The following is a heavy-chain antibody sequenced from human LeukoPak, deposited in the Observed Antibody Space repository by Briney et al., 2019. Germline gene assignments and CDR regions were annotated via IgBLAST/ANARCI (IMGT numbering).Heavy chain of an antibody. J-gene: IGHJ5*02. CDR1: GYTFTSYG. Sequence: GASVKVSCKASGYTFTSYGISWVRQAPGQGLEWMGWISAYNGNTNYAQKLQGRVTMTTDTSTSTAYMELRSLRSDDTAVYYCAREEYDFWSGYYNWFDPWGQGTLVTVSS. CDR3: AREEYDFWSGYYNWFDP. CDR2: ISAYNGNT. D-gene: IGHD3-3*01. V-gene: IGHV1-18*01.